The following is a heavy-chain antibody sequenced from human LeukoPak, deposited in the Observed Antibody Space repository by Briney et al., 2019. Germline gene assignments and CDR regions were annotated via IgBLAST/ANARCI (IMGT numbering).Heavy chain of an antibody. CDR3: ATDRLRTMVRGVLRSLEGFDP. CDR1: GYTLIELP. CDR2: FDPEEGET. J-gene: IGHJ5*02. V-gene: IGHV1-24*01. D-gene: IGHD3-10*01. Sequence: VASVKVSCKVSGYTLIELPMHWVRQAPGKGLEWMGGFDPEEGETIYAQKFQGRVTMTEDTSTDTDYMELRSLRSEDTAVYYCATDRLRTMVRGVLRSLEGFDPWGQGTLVTVSS.